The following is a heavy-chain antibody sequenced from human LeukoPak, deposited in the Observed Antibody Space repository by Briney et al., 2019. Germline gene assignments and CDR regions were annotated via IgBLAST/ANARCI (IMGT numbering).Heavy chain of an antibody. D-gene: IGHD3-10*01. V-gene: IGHV1-18*01. CDR2: ISTYNGNT. J-gene: IGHJ6*02. Sequence: ASVKVSCKASGYTFTKYGITWVRQAPGQGLEWMGWISTYNGNTNYAQKLQGRVTMTTDTSTSTAYMELSSLRSEDTAVYYCARESPSDGSGSYYRGSYYYYGMDVWGQGTTVTVSS. CDR1: GYTFTKYG. CDR3: ARESPSDGSGSYYRGSYYYYGMDV.